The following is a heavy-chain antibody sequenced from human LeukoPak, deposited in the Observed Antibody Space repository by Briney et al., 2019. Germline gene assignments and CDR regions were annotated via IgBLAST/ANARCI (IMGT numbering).Heavy chain of an antibody. CDR3: ARAVLDIAAAGTAFPFDY. D-gene: IGHD6-13*01. V-gene: IGHV1-46*01. J-gene: IGHJ4*02. CDR1: GYTFTGYY. CDR2: INPSGGST. Sequence: ASVKVSCKASGYTFTGYYMHWERQAPGQGLEWMGIINPSGGSTSYAQKLQGRVTMTTDTSTSTAYMELRSLRSDDTAVYYCARAVLDIAAAGTAFPFDYWGQGTLVTVSS.